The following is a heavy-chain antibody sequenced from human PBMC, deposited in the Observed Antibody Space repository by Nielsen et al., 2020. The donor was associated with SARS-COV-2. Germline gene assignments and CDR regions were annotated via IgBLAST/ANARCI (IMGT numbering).Heavy chain of an antibody. CDR1: GFIISDSG. J-gene: IGHJ4*02. V-gene: IGHV3-73*01. CDR2: IRSKSHSYET. Sequence: GGSLRLSCAASGFIISDSGMHWVRQASGRGLEWLGRIRSKSHSYETVYAVSVRDRFTISRDDFENTAYLQMNSLRTEDTAVYYCARVEGSSWYFEYWGQGTLVTVSS. CDR3: ARVEGSSWYFEY. D-gene: IGHD6-13*01.